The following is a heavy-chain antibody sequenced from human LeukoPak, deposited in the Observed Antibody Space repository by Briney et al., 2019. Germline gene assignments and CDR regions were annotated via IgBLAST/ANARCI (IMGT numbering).Heavy chain of an antibody. CDR3: AKDLYGGNSGVFDY. CDR2: ISWNSGSI. Sequence: GGSLRLSCAASGFTFDDYAMHWVRQAPGKGLEWVSGISWNSGSIGYADSVKGRFTISGDNAKNSLYLQMNSLRAEDMALYYCAKDLYGGNSGVFDYWGQGTLVTVSS. CDR1: GFTFDDYA. J-gene: IGHJ4*02. V-gene: IGHV3-9*03. D-gene: IGHD4-23*01.